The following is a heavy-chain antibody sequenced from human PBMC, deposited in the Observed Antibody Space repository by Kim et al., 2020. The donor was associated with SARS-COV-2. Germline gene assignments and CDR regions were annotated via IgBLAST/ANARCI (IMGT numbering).Heavy chain of an antibody. CDR2: ISYDGSNK. J-gene: IGHJ4*02. Sequence: GGSLRLSCAASGFTFSSYGMHWVRQAPGKGLEWVAVISYDGSNKYYADSVKGRFTISRDNSKNTLYLQMNSLRAEDTAVYYCAKEAAGYYYFDYWGQGTL. CDR3: AKEAAGYYYFDY. D-gene: IGHD6-13*01. CDR1: GFTFSSYG. V-gene: IGHV3-30*18.